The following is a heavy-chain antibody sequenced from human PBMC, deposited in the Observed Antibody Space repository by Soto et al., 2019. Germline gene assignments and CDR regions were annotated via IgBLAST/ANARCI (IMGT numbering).Heavy chain of an antibody. CDR1: GFTFSIYG. Sequence: GSLRLSCAASGFTFSIYGMHWVRQAPGKGLEWVAVISYDGSNKYYADSVKGRFTISRDNSKNTLYLQMNSLRAEDTAVYYCAXPMITYYYDSSDWYFDLWGRGTLVTVSS. CDR3: AXPMITYYYDSSDWYFDL. V-gene: IGHV3-30*18. CDR2: ISYDGSNK. D-gene: IGHD3-22*01. J-gene: IGHJ2*01.